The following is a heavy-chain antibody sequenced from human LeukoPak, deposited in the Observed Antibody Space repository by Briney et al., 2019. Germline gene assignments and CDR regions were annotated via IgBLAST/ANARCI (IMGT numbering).Heavy chain of an antibody. CDR2: ITPDGSST. J-gene: IGHJ4*02. Sequence: PGGSLRLSCAASGFTFSSYSMNWVRQAPGKGLVWVSRITPDGSSTSSADSVKGRFTISRDNARNTLYLQMDSLRAEDTAVYYCTRDTYSEQDYWGQGALVTVSS. D-gene: IGHD4-11*01. V-gene: IGHV3-74*01. CDR3: TRDTYSEQDY. CDR1: GFTFSSYS.